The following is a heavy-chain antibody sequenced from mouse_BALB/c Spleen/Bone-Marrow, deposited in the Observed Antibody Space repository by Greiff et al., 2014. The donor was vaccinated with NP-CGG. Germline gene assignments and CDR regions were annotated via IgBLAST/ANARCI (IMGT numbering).Heavy chain of an antibody. CDR1: GYTFTTYT. CDR3: ARRDDGYVFFDY. V-gene: IGHV1-4*01. Sequence: QVQLQQPGAELARPGASVKMSCRASGYTFTTYTIHWVRQRPGQGLEWIGYINPSGGYTNYNQKFKDKATLTADKSSSTAYMQLSSLTSEDSAVYYCARRDDGYVFFDYWGQGTTLTVSS. J-gene: IGHJ2*01. CDR2: INPSGGYT. D-gene: IGHD2-3*01.